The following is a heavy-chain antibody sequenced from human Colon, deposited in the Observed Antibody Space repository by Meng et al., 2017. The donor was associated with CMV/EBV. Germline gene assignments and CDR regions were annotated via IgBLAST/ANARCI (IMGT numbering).Heavy chain of an antibody. Sequence: GESLKISCVASGFTFSSYSMNWVRQAPGKGLEWVSAISSSSSYIYYADSVKGRFTISRDNAKNSLYLQMNSLRAEDTAVYYCARDALYSNYGDGYYYYYGMDVWGQGTTVTVSS. CDR3: ARDALYSNYGDGYYYYYGMDV. CDR2: ISSSSSYI. V-gene: IGHV3-21*01. CDR1: GFTFSSYS. D-gene: IGHD4-11*01. J-gene: IGHJ6*02.